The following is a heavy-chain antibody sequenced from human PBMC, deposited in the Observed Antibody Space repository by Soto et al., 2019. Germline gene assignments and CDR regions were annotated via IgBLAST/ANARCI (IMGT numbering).Heavy chain of an antibody. D-gene: IGHD3-3*01. J-gene: IGHJ6*02. CDR1: GGTFSSYA. CDR2: IIPIFGTA. V-gene: IGHV1-69*13. Sequence: SVKVSCKASGGTFSSYAISWVRQAPGQGLEWMGGIIPIFGTANYAQKFQGRVTITADESTSTAYMELSSLRTEDTAVYYCARDSKSGLRFLEWLCYYYYYGMDVWGQGTTVTVSS. CDR3: ARDSKSGLRFLEWLCYYYYYGMDV.